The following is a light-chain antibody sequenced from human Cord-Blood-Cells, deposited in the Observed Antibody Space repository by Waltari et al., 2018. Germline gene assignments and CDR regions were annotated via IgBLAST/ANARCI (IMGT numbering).Light chain of an antibody. Sequence: EIVLTQSPATPSLSPGERDTLSCRASQSVSSYLAWYQQKPGQAPRLLIYDASNRATGIPARFSGSGSGTDFTLTISSLEPEDFAVYYCQQRSNWPPITFGQGTRLEIK. J-gene: IGKJ5*01. V-gene: IGKV3-11*01. CDR3: QQRSNWPPIT. CDR2: DAS. CDR1: QSVSSY.